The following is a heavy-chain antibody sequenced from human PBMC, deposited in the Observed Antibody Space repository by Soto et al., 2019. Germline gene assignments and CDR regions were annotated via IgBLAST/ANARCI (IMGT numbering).Heavy chain of an antibody. Sequence: EVQLVESGGGLVQPGGSLRLSCAASGFTFSSYWMSWVRQAPGKGLEWVANIKQDGSEKYYVDSVKGLFTISSDNAKTALYLQMNSLRAEDTAVYYCARDPSIVLVPAATYYYYYYGMDVWGQGTTVTVSS. D-gene: IGHD2-2*01. J-gene: IGHJ6*02. CDR3: ARDPSIVLVPAATYYYYYYGMDV. CDR2: IKQDGSEK. V-gene: IGHV3-7*01. CDR1: GFTFSSYW.